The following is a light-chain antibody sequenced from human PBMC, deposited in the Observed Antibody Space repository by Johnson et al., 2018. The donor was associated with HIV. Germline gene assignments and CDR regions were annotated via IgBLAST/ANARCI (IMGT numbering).Light chain of an antibody. CDR2: DNN. J-gene: IGLJ1*01. V-gene: IGLV1-51*01. CDR1: SSNIGNNY. CDR3: GTWDSSLSGLYV. Sequence: QSVLTQPPPLSAAPGQKVTISCSGSSSNIGNNYVSWYQQLPGTAPKLLIYDNNKRPSGIPDRISGSTSGTSATLGITGLQTGDEADYYCGTWDSSLSGLYVFGTGTKVTVL.